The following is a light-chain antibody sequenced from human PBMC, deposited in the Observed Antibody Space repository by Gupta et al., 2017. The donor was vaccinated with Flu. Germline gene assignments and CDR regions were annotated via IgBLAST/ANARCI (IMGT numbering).Light chain of an antibody. V-gene: IGLV2-8*01. Sequence: QSALTQPPSASGPPGQSVTISCTGTSSDVGGYDYVSWYQQHPGKAPKVMIYEVNKRPSGVPDRFSGSKSGNSASLTVSGLQAEDEADYYCSSFAGNTYVFGTGTKVTVL. CDR3: SSFAGNTYV. J-gene: IGLJ1*01. CDR2: EVN. CDR1: SSDVGGYDY.